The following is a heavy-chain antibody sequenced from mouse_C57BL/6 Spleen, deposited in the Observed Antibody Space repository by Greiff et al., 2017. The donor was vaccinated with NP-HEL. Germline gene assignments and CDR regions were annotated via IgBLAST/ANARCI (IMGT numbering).Heavy chain of an antibody. Sequence: EVKLVESEGGLVQPGSSMKLSCTASGFTFSDYYMAWVRQVPEKGLEWVANINYDGSSTYYLDSLKSRFIISRDNAKNILYLQMSSLKSEDTATYYCARVSDSNLFDYWGQGTTLTVSS. CDR1: GFTFSDYY. D-gene: IGHD2-5*01. V-gene: IGHV5-16*01. CDR2: INYDGSST. CDR3: ARVSDSNLFDY. J-gene: IGHJ2*01.